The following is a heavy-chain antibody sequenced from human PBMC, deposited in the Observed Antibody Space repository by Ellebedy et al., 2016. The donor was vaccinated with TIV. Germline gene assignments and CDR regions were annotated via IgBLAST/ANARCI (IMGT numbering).Heavy chain of an antibody. D-gene: IGHD3-22*01. J-gene: IGHJ4*02. Sequence: SETLSLXCTVSGYSISSGYYWGWIRQPPGKGLEWIGSIYHSGSTYYNPSLKSRVTISVDTSKNQFSLKLSSVTAADTAVYYCARAGDYYDSSGYYWTWYYFDYWGQGTLVTVSS. CDR1: GYSISSGYY. V-gene: IGHV4-38-2*02. CDR2: IYHSGST. CDR3: ARAGDYYDSSGYYWTWYYFDY.